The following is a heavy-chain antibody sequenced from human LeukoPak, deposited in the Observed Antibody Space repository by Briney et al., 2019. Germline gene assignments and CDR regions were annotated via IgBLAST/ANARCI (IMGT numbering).Heavy chain of an antibody. J-gene: IGHJ4*02. CDR2: ISHEGSDK. D-gene: IGHD3-16*01. Sequence: GGSLRLSCAASGFTFSGYWMGWVRQAPGKGLEWVANISHEGSDKFYVDSVKGRFTISRDNAKNALSLQMNSLRVEDTAVYYCARDGGIGFPFDFRGQGTLVTVSS. CDR1: GFTFSGYW. CDR3: ARDGGIGFPFDF. V-gene: IGHV3-7*01.